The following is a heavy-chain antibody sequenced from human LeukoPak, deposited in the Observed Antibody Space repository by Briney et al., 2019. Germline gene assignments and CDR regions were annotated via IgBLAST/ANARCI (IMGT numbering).Heavy chain of an antibody. CDR2: ISAYNGNT. J-gene: IGHJ6*02. V-gene: IGHV1-18*01. D-gene: IGHD6-13*01. Sequence: ASVKVSCKASGYTFTSYGISWVRQVPGQGLEWMGWISAYNGNTNYAQKLQGRVTMTTDTSTSTAYMELRSLRSDDTAVYYCARLQQLTYYYYYYGMDVWGQGTTVTVSS. CDR1: GYTFTSYG. CDR3: ARLQQLTYYYYYYGMDV.